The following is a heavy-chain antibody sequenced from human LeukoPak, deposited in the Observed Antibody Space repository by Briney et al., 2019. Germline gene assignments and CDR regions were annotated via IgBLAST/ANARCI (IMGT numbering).Heavy chain of an antibody. V-gene: IGHV4-34*01. CDR3: AVGEDIVVVPAAPASYYFDY. CDR2: INHSGST. Sequence: SETLSLTCAVYGGSFSGYYWSWIRQPPGKGLEWIGEINHSGSTNYNPSLTSRVTISVDTSKNQFSLKLSSVTAADTAVYYCAVGEDIVVVPAAPASYYFDYWGQGTLVTVSS. CDR1: GGSFSGYY. D-gene: IGHD2-2*01. J-gene: IGHJ4*02.